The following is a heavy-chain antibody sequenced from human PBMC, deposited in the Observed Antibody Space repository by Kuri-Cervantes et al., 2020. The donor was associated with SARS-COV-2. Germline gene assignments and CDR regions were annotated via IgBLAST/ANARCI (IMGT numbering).Heavy chain of an antibody. V-gene: IGHV6-1*01. CDR2: TYYRSKWYD. Sequence: TLSLTCAISGDSVSSKIAAWNWIRQSPSRGLEWLGRTYYRSKWYDDYAVSVKSRISINPDTSKNQFSLHLNSVTPEDTAVYYCARGTNWPPDGWFDPWGQGTLVTVSS. J-gene: IGHJ5*02. CDR1: GDSVSSKIAA. CDR3: ARGTNWPPDGWFDP. D-gene: IGHD7-27*01.